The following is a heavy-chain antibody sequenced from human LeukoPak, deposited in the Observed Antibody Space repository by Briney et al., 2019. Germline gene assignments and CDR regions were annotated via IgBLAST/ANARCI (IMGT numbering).Heavy chain of an antibody. CDR3: ARYYIEGRCFDY. V-gene: IGHV1-2*02. CDR1: GYTFTGYY. D-gene: IGHD3-10*01. J-gene: IGHJ4*02. Sequence: ASVKVSCKASGYTFTGYYMHWVRQAPGQGLEWMGWINPNSGGTNYAQKFQGRVTMTRATSIRTAYMELSRLRSDDTAMYYCARYYIEGRCFDYWGQGTLVTVSS. CDR2: INPNSGGT.